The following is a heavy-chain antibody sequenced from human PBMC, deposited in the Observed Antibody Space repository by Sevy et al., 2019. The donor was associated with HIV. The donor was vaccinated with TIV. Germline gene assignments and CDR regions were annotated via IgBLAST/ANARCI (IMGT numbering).Heavy chain of an antibody. J-gene: IGHJ4*02. CDR1: GFTFSDYY. V-gene: IGHV3-11*01. CDR3: ARVRIQLWSDFDY. D-gene: IGHD5-18*01. CDR2: ISSSGSTI. Sequence: GGSLRLSCAASGFTFSDYYMSWIRQAPGKGLEWVSYISSSGSTIYYADSVKGRFTISRDNAKNSLYLQMNSLRAEDTAVYYCARVRIQLWSDFDYWGQGTLVTVSS.